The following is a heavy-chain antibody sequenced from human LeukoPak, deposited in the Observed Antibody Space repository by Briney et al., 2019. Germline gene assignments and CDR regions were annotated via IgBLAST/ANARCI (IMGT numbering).Heavy chain of an antibody. Sequence: GGSLRLSCAASGFTFSSYSMNWVRQAPGKGLEWVAVISYDGSNKYYADSVKGRFTISRDNSKNTLYLQMNSLRAEDTAVYYCAKDLGVTTFDYWGQGTLVTVSS. J-gene: IGHJ4*02. V-gene: IGHV3-30*18. CDR3: AKDLGVTTFDY. D-gene: IGHD3-16*01. CDR2: ISYDGSNK. CDR1: GFTFSSYS.